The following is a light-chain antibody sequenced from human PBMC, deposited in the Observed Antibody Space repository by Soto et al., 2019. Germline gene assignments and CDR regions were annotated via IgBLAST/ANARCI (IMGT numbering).Light chain of an antibody. CDR3: LLYYGGQLGV. Sequence: QAVVTQEPSLTVSPGGTVTLTCATSTGAVTSGYYPNWFQQKPGRAPRALIYSTNNKYSWTPARFSGSLLGGKAALTLSGVQAEDEADYYCLLYYGGQLGVFGGGTKLTVL. CDR1: TGAVTSGYY. CDR2: STN. J-gene: IGLJ2*01. V-gene: IGLV7-43*01.